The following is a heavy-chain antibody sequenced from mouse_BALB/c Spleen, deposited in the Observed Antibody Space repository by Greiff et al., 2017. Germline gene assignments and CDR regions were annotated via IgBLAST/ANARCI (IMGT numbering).Heavy chain of an antibody. CDR2: ISDSGST. J-gene: IGHJ2*01. CDR1: GYSITSDYA. D-gene: IGHD2-14*01. CDR3: AGRGNRDYFDY. V-gene: IGHV3-2*02. Sequence: EVQLQQSGPGLVKPSQSLSLSCTATGYSITSDYAWNWIRQFPGNKLEWMGFISDSGSTSYNPSLKSRTSITRDTSKNQFFLPLKSVTTEDTATCYCAGRGNRDYFDYWGQGTTLTVSS.